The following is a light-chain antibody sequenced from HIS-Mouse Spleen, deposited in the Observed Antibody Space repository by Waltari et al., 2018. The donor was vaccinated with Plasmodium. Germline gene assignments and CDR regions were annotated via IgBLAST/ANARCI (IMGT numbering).Light chain of an antibody. Sequence: SSELTQDPAVSVALGETVRITCQGDSLKSYYASWYQQKPGQAPVLVIYGKTNRPSGIPDRFSGASSGRTASLTITGGQAEDDADYYCNSRDSSGTHGVFGGGTKLTVL. CDR3: NSRDSSGTHGV. J-gene: IGLJ2*01. V-gene: IGLV3-19*01. CDR1: SLKSYY. CDR2: GKT.